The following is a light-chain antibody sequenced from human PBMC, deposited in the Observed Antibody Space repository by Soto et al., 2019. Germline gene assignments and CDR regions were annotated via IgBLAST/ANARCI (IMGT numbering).Light chain of an antibody. Sequence: VLTQTPSVSGAPGQSVTMSCGGSNSNIGAGYDVHWYKQVPGTAPKLLIYGNVNRPAGVLDRFSGSKSGASASLAITELQAEDEADYYCQSYDSSLSGWVFGGGTKVTVL. CDR1: NSNIGAGYD. J-gene: IGLJ3*02. V-gene: IGLV1-40*01. CDR2: GNV. CDR3: QSYDSSLSGWV.